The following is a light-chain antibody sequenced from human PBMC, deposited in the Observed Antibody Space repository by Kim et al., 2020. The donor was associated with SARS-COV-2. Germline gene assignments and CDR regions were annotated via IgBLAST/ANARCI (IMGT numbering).Light chain of an antibody. J-gene: IGLJ2*01. CDR3: GTWDDSLSAGV. V-gene: IGLV1-51*01. CDR2: DDN. Sequence: KFTFSCSGTTSNIGTNYVSWYQQRPGTAPTVLIYDDNQRPSGIPDRFSGSRSGTSATLGITGLQTGDEADYYCGTWDDSLSAGVFGGGTQLTVL. CDR1: TSNIGTNY.